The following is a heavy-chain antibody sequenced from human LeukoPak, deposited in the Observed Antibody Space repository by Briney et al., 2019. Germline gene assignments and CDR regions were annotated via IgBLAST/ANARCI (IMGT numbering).Heavy chain of an antibody. Sequence: SETLSLTCTVSGGSISSSSYYWGWIRQPPGKGLEWIGRIYTSGSTNYNPSLKSRVTISVDTSKNQFSLKLSSVTAADTAVYYCARDYAPYYYYYYMDVWGKGTTVTVSS. V-gene: IGHV4-39*07. J-gene: IGHJ6*03. D-gene: IGHD3-16*01. CDR3: ARDYAPYYYYYYMDV. CDR1: GGSISSSSYY. CDR2: IYTSGST.